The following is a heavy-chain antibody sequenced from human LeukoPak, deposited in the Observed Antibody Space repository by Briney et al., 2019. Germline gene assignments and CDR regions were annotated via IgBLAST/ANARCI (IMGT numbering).Heavy chain of an antibody. D-gene: IGHD6-13*01. J-gene: IGHJ4*02. CDR3: ASWNSSSWYFDY. CDR2: IYYSGST. Sequence: AETLPLTCTVSGGSVSSGSYYWSWIRQPPGKGLEWIGYIYYSGSTNYNPSHKSRVTISVDTCKNQFSLKLSSVTAADTAVYYCASWNSSSWYFDYWGQGSPV. CDR1: GGSVSSGSYY. V-gene: IGHV4-61*01.